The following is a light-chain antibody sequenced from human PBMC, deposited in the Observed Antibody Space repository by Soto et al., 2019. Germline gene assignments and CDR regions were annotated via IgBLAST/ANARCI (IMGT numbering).Light chain of an antibody. J-gene: IGLJ3*02. CDR1: NSDVGSYNL. Sequence: QSALTQPASVSGSPGQSITISCTGTNSDVGSYNLVSWYQQHPGKAPKLMIYEGSKRPSGVSNRFSGSKSGNTASLTISGLQAEDEADYYCCSYAGSSTLNWVFGGGTKVTVL. CDR2: EGS. V-gene: IGLV2-23*01. CDR3: CSYAGSSTLNWV.